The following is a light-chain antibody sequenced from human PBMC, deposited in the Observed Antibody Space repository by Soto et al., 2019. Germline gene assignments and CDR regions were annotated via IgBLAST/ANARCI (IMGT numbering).Light chain of an antibody. J-gene: IGLJ1*01. CDR1: SSDVGDYNS. CDR2: DVS. V-gene: IGLV2-11*01. CDR3: CSYVGGYSYV. Sequence: QSALTQPRSVSGSPGQSVTVSCIGTSSDVGDYNSVSWYQQHPGKAPKLMIYDVSKRPSGVPDRCSGSKSGNAASLTISGLQAEDEADYYCCSYVGGYSYVFGIGTKVTV.